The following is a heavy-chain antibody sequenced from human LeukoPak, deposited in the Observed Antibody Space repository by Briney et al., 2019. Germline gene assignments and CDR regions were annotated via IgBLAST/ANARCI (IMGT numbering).Heavy chain of an antibody. CDR2: IYYSGST. Sequence: PSETLSLTCSVSGGSISSYYWSWMRQPPGKGLEWIGYIYYSGSTNYNPSLKSRVTMSVDTSQNQFSLKLISVTAADTALYYCASDLADSSSRHWLDPWGQGTLVTVSS. V-gene: IGHV4-59*12. J-gene: IGHJ5*02. D-gene: IGHD6-13*01. CDR3: ASDLADSSSRHWLDP. CDR1: GGSISSYY.